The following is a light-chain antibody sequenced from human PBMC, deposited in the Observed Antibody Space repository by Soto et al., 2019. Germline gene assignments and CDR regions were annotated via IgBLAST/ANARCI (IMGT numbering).Light chain of an antibody. CDR2: WAS. J-gene: IGKJ2*01. V-gene: IGKV4-1*01. Sequence: DIVMTQSPDSLAVSLGERATINCKSSQSVLYSSNNKNYLAWYQQKPGQPPKLLIYWASTRESGVPDRFSGSGSGKDFTLTISSLQAEDVEVYYCQHYYSTPLTFGQGTKLEIK. CDR3: QHYYSTPLT. CDR1: QSVLYSSNNKNY.